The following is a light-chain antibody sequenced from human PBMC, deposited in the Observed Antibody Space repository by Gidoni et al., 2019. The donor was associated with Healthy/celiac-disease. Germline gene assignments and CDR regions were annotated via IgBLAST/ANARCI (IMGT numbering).Light chain of an antibody. V-gene: IGLV3-21*02. J-gene: IGLJ2*01. CDR3: QVWDNSSDHVV. CDR2: DDS. Sequence: YVLTQPPPVSVAPGPPARLTCGGNNIASKSVHGFPQKPGQSPVLVVYDDSDRPSGIPERFSGSNSGNTATLTISRVEAGDEADYYCQVWDNSSDHVVFGGGTKLTVL. CDR1: NIASKS.